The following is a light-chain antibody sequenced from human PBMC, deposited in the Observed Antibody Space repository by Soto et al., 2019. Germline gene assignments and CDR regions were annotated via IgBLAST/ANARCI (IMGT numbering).Light chain of an antibody. J-gene: IGKJ5*01. V-gene: IGKV1-17*03. CDR3: LQHQSYPIT. Sequence: IQRARSASAESACVGDRVSITCLASQGINNHLAWFQQKPGKVPKRLIYGASSLQSGVPSRFSGSGSGTEFTLTINSLQPEDFATYYCLQHQSYPITFGQGTRLEI. CDR1: QGINNH. CDR2: GAS.